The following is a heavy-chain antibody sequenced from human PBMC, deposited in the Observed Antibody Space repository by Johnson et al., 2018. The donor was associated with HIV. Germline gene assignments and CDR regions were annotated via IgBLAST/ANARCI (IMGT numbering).Heavy chain of an antibody. CDR3: ASFAAAGDAFDI. J-gene: IGHJ3*02. CDR2: ISSSGSTI. V-gene: IGHV3-11*04. CDR1: GFTFFDYY. D-gene: IGHD6-13*01. Sequence: QMQLVESGGGVVQPGRSLRLSCAASGFTFFDYYMSWIRQAPGKGLEWVSYISSSGSTIYYADSVKGRFTISRDNSKNTLYLQMNSLRAEDTAVYYCASFAAAGDAFDIWGQGTMGTVSS.